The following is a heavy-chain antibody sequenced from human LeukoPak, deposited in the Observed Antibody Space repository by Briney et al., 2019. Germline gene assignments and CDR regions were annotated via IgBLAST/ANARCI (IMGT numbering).Heavy chain of an antibody. Sequence: GGSLRLSCAASGFTFSSYAMSWVRQAPGKGLGWVSSISSSSSYIYYADSVKGRFTISRDNAKNSLYLQMNSLRAEDTAVYYCARDYCSGGSCYGGYWGQGTLVTVSS. CDR1: GFTFSSYA. CDR3: ARDYCSGGSCYGGY. J-gene: IGHJ4*02. CDR2: ISSSSSYI. D-gene: IGHD2-15*01. V-gene: IGHV3-21*01.